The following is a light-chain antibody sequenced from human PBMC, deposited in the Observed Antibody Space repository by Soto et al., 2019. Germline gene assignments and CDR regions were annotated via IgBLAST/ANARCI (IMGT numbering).Light chain of an antibody. J-gene: IGKJ1*01. V-gene: IGKV3-15*01. CDR3: QQYNNWPQT. CDR2: GAS. Sequence: EIVMTQSPATLSVSPGERATLSCRASQSVSSNLAWYQQKPGQAPRLLIYGASTRATGIPARLSGSGSGTEFTLTIGSLQSEDFAVYYCQQYNNWPQTFGQWTKV. CDR1: QSVSSN.